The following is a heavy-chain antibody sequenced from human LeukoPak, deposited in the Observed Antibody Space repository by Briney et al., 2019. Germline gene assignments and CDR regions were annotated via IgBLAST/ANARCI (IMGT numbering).Heavy chain of an antibody. J-gene: IGHJ4*02. V-gene: IGHV1-3*01. CDR2: INAGNGNT. CDR3: ASGYCSGGSCYPPDY. Sequence: ASVKVSCKASGYTFTSYAMHWVRQAPGQRLEWMGWINAGNGNTKYSQKFQGRVTITRDTSASTAYMELSSLRSEDTAVYYCASGYCSGGSCYPPDYWGQGTLVTVSS. CDR1: GYTFTSYA. D-gene: IGHD2-15*01.